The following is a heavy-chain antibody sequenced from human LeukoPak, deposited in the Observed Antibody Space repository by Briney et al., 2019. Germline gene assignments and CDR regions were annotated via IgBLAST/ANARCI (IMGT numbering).Heavy chain of an antibody. CDR1: GYSISSGYY. CDR3: AREEMAPYYFYY. Sequence: SETLSLTCTVSGYSISSGYYWGWIRQPPGKGLEWIGSIYHSGSTYYNPSLKSRVTISVDTSKNQFSLKLSSVTAADTAVYYCAREEMAPYYFYYWGQGTLVTVSS. D-gene: IGHD5-24*01. V-gene: IGHV4-38-2*02. J-gene: IGHJ4*02. CDR2: IYHSGST.